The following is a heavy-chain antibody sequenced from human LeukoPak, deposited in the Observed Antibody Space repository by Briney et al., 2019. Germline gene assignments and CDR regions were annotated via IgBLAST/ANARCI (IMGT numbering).Heavy chain of an antibody. J-gene: IGHJ4*02. CDR1: GFTFSTYA. CDR2: ISSNGDNT. CDR3: VRGTGY. V-gene: IGHV3-64D*06. Sequence: PGGSLRLSCSVSGFTFSTYAMHWVRQAPGKGREYVSAISSNGDNTYYADSVKGRFTISRDNSKNTLYLQMSSLRADDTAVYYCVRGTGYWGQGTLVTVSS.